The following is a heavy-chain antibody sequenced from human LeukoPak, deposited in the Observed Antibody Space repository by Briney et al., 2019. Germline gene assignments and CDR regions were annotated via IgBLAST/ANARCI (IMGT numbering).Heavy chain of an antibody. Sequence: SGGTLRLSCAASGFTFTSYSMNWVRQAPGKGLEWVSYISSSGSTIYYADSVKGRFTISRDTAKNSVFLQMNSLRAEDTAVYYCAREHLSGWYSSDYWGQGTLVTVSS. CDR2: ISSSGSTI. V-gene: IGHV3-48*01. D-gene: IGHD6-19*01. CDR1: GFTFTSYS. CDR3: AREHLSGWYSSDY. J-gene: IGHJ4*02.